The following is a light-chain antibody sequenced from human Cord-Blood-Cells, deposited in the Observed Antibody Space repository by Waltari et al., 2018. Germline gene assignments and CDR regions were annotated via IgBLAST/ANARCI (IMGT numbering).Light chain of an antibody. CDR1: SGSIASNY. Sequence: NFMLTQPHSVSESPGQTVTISCTRSSGSIASNYVQRYQQRPGGSPTTVIDGDNQSPSVVLDRFSGAIACPSSSASLTISGLKTEDEADYYFQSSDSSNAVFGGGTQLIVL. J-gene: IGLJ7*01. CDR2: GDN. CDR3: QSSDSSNAV. V-gene: IGLV6-57*01.